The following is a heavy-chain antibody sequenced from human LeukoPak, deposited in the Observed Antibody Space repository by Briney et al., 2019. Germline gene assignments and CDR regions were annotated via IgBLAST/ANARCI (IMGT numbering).Heavy chain of an antibody. V-gene: IGHV3-21*01. CDR2: ISSSSSYI. CDR3: ARDSGYEYCSGGSCYSPDY. CDR1: GFTFSSYS. J-gene: IGHJ4*02. D-gene: IGHD2-15*01. Sequence: GGSLRLSCAASGFTFSSYSMNWVRQAPGKGLEWVSSISSSSSYIYYADSVKGRFTISRDNAKNSLYLQMNSLRAEDTAVYYCARDSGYEYCSGGSCYSPDYWGQGTLVTVSS.